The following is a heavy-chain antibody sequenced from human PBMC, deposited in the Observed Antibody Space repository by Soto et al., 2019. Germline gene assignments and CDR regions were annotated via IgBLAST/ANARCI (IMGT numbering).Heavy chain of an antibody. Sequence: SETLSLTCTVSGGSISSSSYYWGWIRQPPGKGLEWIGSIYYSGSTYYNPSLKSRVTISVDTSKNQFSLKLSSVTAADTAVYYCARLSRRSSSGWLLIPTGVDYWGQGTLVTVSS. CDR3: ARLSRRSSSGWLLIPTGVDY. CDR2: IYYSGST. V-gene: IGHV4-39*01. CDR1: GGSISSSSYY. J-gene: IGHJ4*02. D-gene: IGHD6-19*01.